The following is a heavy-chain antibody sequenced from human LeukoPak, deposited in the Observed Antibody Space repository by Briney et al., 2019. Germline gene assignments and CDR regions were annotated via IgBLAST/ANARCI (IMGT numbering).Heavy chain of an antibody. V-gene: IGHV7-4-1*02. D-gene: IGHD6-19*01. J-gene: IGHJ6*03. CDR3: ARALAVGGSYYYYMDV. CDR1: GYTFTSYA. Sequence: ASVKVSCKASGYTFTSYAMNWVRQAPGQGLEWMGWINTNTGNPTYAQGFTGRFVLSLDTSVSTAYLQISSLKAEDTAVYYCARALAVGGSYYYYMDVWGKGTTVTVSS. CDR2: INTNTGNP.